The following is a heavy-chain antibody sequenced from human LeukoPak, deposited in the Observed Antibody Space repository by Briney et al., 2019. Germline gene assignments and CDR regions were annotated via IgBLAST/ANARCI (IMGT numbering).Heavy chain of an antibody. Sequence: GRSLRLSCAASGFTFSSYGMHWVRQAPGKGLEWVAVIWYDGSNKYCADSVKGRFTISRDNSKNTLYLQMNSLRAEDTAVYYCASHLGGHFDYWGQGTLVTVSS. V-gene: IGHV3-33*01. CDR1: GFTFSSYG. D-gene: IGHD3-16*01. J-gene: IGHJ4*02. CDR3: ASHLGGHFDY. CDR2: IWYDGSNK.